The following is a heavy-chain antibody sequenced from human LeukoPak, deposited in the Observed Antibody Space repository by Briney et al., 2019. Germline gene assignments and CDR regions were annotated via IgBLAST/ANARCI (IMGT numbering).Heavy chain of an antibody. D-gene: IGHD3-16*01. CDR3: ARDSTLSNY. Sequence: PGGSLRLSCAASGLTFSSYWMTWVRQAPGKGLEWVATIKYDGSETYYVDSVRGRFSISRDNAKNSLYLQMNSLRAEDTAVDYCARDSTLSNYWGQGTLVTVSS. J-gene: IGHJ4*02. V-gene: IGHV3-7*04. CDR2: IKYDGSET. CDR1: GLTFSSYW.